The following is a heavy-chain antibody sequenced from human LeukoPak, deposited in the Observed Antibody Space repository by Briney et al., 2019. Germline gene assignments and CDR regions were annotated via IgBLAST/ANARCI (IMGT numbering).Heavy chain of an antibody. CDR3: AKFTR. Sequence: GGSLRLSCAASGFTFSSYGMHWVRQAPGKGPEWVAVISYDGSNKYYADSVKGRFTISRDNSKNTLYLQMNSLRAEDTAAYYCAKFTRWGQGTLVTVSS. CDR2: ISYDGSNK. V-gene: IGHV3-30*18. CDR1: GFTFSSYG. J-gene: IGHJ4*02. D-gene: IGHD3-10*01.